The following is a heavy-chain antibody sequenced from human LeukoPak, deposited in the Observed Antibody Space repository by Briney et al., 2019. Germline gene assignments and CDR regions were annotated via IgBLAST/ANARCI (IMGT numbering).Heavy chain of an antibody. D-gene: IGHD3-10*01. V-gene: IGHV3-23*01. CDR1: GFTFSSYA. Sequence: GGSLRLSCAASGFTFSSYAMSWVRQAPGKGLEWVSSITGSGGTTHHADSVKGRFTISRDNSKNTLFLQMNSLRVEDTAVYYCVSGGGSGTELDYWGQGTLVTVAS. CDR2: ITGSGGTT. J-gene: IGHJ4*02. CDR3: VSGGGSGTELDY.